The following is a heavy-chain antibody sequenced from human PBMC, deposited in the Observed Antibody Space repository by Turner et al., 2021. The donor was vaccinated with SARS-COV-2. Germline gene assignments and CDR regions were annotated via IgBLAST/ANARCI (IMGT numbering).Heavy chain of an antibody. D-gene: IGHD5-18*01. CDR3: AKGASQHFDY. CDR2: ISYDGSNK. Sequence: QVQLVSSGGGVVQPGRSLRLSCAASGFTFSSYGMHWVRQAPGKGLEWVAVISYDGSNKYYADSVKGRFTISRDNSKNTLYLLMNSLRAEDTAVYYCAKGASQHFDYWGQGTLVTVSS. CDR1: GFTFSSYG. V-gene: IGHV3-30*18. J-gene: IGHJ4*02.